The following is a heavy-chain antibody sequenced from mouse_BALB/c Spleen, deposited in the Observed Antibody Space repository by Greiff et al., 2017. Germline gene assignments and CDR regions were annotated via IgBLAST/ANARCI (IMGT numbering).Heavy chain of an antibody. Sequence: EVKLMESGGGLVKPGGSLKLSCAASGFTFSSYAMSWVRQTPEKRLEWVASISSGGSTYYPDSVKGRFTISRDNARNILYLQMSSLRSEDTAMYYCARAHYYGSSLFAYWGQGTLVTVSA. J-gene: IGHJ3*01. V-gene: IGHV5-6-5*01. CDR1: GFTFSSYA. CDR3: ARAHYYGSSLFAY. D-gene: IGHD1-1*01. CDR2: ISSGGST.